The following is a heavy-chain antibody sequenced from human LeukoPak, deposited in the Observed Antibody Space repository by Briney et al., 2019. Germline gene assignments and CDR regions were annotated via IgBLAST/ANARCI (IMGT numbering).Heavy chain of an antibody. CDR3: ARDGYCSSTSCRGPLHYYYYMDV. CDR1: GGTFSSYA. V-gene: IGHV1-69*05. D-gene: IGHD2-2*01. CDR2: IIPIFGTA. Sequence: SVKVSCKASGGTFSSYAISWVRQAPGQGLEWMGGIIPIFGTANYAQKFQGRVTITTDESTSTAYMELSSLRSEDTAVYYCARDGYCSSTSCRGPLHYYYYMDVWGKGTTVTVSS. J-gene: IGHJ6*03.